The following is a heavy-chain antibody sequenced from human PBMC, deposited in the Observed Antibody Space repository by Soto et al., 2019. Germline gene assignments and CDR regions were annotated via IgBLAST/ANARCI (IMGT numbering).Heavy chain of an antibody. Sequence: GESLKISFKTSGDSFSNYCVGWVRQMPGKGLEWIGIIYPGGSDTRYSPSFQGQVTISAVKSIGTAYLQWSSLKASDTAMYYCGRHPYGDYDIMDVCGQGTTVTVSS. CDR1: GDSFSNYC. CDR2: IYPGGSDT. J-gene: IGHJ6*02. D-gene: IGHD2-8*01. CDR3: GRHPYGDYDIMDV. V-gene: IGHV5-51*01.